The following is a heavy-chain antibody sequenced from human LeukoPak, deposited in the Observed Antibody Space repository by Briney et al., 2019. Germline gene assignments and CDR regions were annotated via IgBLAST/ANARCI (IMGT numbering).Heavy chain of an antibody. D-gene: IGHD4-23*01. Sequence: GGSLRLSSAASGFTFSGYEMTWVRQAPGKGLEWISFIGSSETTTHYADSVRGRFTISRDNAKNSLYLQMNSLRAEDTAVYYCARDRGNGGLIDYWGQGTLVTVSS. J-gene: IGHJ4*02. CDR3: ARDRGNGGLIDY. V-gene: IGHV3-48*03. CDR1: GFTFSGYE. CDR2: IGSSETTT.